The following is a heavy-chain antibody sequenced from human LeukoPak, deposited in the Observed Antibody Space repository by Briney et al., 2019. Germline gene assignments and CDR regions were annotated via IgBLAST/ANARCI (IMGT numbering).Heavy chain of an antibody. Sequence: GGSLRLSCSASGFTFSSYEMNWVRQAPGKGLEWVSSISSRAGTIYYADSVKGRFTISRDNAKNSLYLQMNSLRAEDTAVYYCARVGALSSSWLLYWGQGTLVTVSS. CDR2: ISSRAGTI. V-gene: IGHV3-48*03. D-gene: IGHD6-13*01. CDR3: ARVGALSSSWLLY. J-gene: IGHJ4*02. CDR1: GFTFSSYE.